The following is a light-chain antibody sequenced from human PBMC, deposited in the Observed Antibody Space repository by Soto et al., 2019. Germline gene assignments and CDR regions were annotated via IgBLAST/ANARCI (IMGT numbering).Light chain of an antibody. CDR1: QSVSSTY. CDR3: QQRSNWVT. J-gene: IGKJ3*01. Sequence: EVVLTQSPGTLSLSLGERATLSCRASQSVSSTYLAWYQQKVGQAPRLLIYGASSRATGIPDRFSGSGSGTYFTLTISSLEPEDFAVYYCQQRSNWVTFGPGTKVDIK. CDR2: GAS. V-gene: IGKV3D-20*02.